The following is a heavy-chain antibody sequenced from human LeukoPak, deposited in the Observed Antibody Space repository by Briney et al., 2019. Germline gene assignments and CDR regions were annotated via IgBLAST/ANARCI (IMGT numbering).Heavy chain of an antibody. Sequence: PSETLSLTCTVSGGSISSYSWSWVRQPPGRGLEWIGYIYYSGSTTYNPSLKSRVTISLDTSNNQFSLKPSSVTAADTAVYYCAGDYGSGSYRFDYWGQGTLVTVSS. CDR1: GGSISSYS. D-gene: IGHD3-10*01. CDR3: AGDYGSGSYRFDY. V-gene: IGHV4-59*12. J-gene: IGHJ4*02. CDR2: IYYSGST.